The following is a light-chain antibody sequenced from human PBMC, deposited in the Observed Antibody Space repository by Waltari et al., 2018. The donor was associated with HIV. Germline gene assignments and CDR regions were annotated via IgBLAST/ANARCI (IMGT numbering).Light chain of an antibody. CDR3: SSYTTTNTII. CDR1: SSDIGAYVY. Sequence: QSALTQPASVSGSPGQSITISCTGTSSDIGAYVYVSCYRQHTDKAPQLLIYDVFYRPSGVSHRFSGSKSGNTASLTISGLQAEDEAVYSCSSYTTTNTIIFGGGTKLTVL. J-gene: IGLJ2*01. V-gene: IGLV2-14*03. CDR2: DVF.